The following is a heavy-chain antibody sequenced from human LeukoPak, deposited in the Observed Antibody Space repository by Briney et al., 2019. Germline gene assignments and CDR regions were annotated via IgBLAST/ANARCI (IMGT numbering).Heavy chain of an antibody. CDR2: ISSDSGSTI. J-gene: IGHJ4*02. CDR1: GFTFSSFE. Sequence: GGSLRLSCAASGFTFSSFEMSWVRQAPGKGLEWVSYISSDSGSTIYYADSVKGRFTISRDNAKHSLYLQMNSLTAEDTAVYYCARDPQKGAARPAYFDYWGQGTLVTVSS. CDR3: ARDPQKGAARPAYFDY. V-gene: IGHV3-48*03. D-gene: IGHD6-6*01.